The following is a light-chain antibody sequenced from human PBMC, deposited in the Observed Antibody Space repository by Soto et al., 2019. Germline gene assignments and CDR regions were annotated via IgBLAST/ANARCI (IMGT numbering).Light chain of an antibody. Sequence: EIQMTQSPSSLSGSVGDRVTITCRASQSVGIYLNWYQQKPGKVPKLLIYAASSLQSGVPSRFSGSGSWTDFTLTISSLQPEDFATYYCQQRYTTPITFGQGTRLEI. CDR2: AAS. CDR1: QSVGIY. CDR3: QQRYTTPIT. J-gene: IGKJ5*01. V-gene: IGKV1-39*01.